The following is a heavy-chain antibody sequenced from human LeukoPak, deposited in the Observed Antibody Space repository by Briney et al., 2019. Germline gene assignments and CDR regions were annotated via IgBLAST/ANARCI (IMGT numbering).Heavy chain of an antibody. CDR1: GGSISSYY. CDR2: IYTSGST. Sequence: SETLSLTCTVSGGSISSYYWSWIRQPAGKGLEWIGRIYTSGSTNYNPSLKSRVTMSVDTSKNQFSLKLSSVTAADTAVYYCAREPSGIAVAGGLAPLFDYWGQGTLVTVSS. V-gene: IGHV4-4*07. D-gene: IGHD6-19*01. CDR3: AREPSGIAVAGGLAPLFDY. J-gene: IGHJ4*02.